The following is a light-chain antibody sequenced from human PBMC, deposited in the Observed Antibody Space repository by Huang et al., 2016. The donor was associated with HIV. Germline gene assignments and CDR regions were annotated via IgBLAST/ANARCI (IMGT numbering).Light chain of an antibody. CDR2: GSS. CDR3: HQYDSSPAT. CDR1: QNVSSNY. Sequence: EIVLTQSPATLSLSPGEGVTLSCRARQNVSSNYLAWYQQKFGQAPWLLIYGSSSRATGVPDRFSVSGSGTEFNLTISRLEPEDFAVYHCHQYDSSPATFGQGTKLEI. V-gene: IGKV3-20*01. J-gene: IGKJ2*01.